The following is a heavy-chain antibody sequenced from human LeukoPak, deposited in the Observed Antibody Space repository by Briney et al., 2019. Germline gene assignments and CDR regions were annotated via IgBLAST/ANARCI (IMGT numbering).Heavy chain of an antibody. CDR2: ISHSGST. D-gene: IGHD3-16*02. CDR3: VSHSGSHRFAS. J-gene: IGHJ4*02. Sequence: SETLSLTCTVSGDSISSFYWSWIRQSSGKGLEWIGLISHSGSTNYNPSLKNRVTMSVDPSTSRFSLRLTSVTAADTAVYYCVSHSGSHRFASWGQGILVTVSS. CDR1: GDSISSFY. V-gene: IGHV4-59*08.